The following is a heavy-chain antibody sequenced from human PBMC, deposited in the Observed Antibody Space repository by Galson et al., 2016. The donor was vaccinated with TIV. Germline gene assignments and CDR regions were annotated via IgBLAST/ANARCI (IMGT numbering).Heavy chain of an antibody. CDR1: GFSFNTPAMR. V-gene: IGHV2-70*04. J-gene: IGHJ3*02. Sequence: PALVTPPQTLTLTCTFSGFSFNTPAMRVSWIRQPPGRALEWLARIHWDDDYFYNTSLKSRLSISKDSSKNQVVLTMTNMDPVDTATYYCARIGVYDALDIWGQGTMVTVSS. CDR2: IHWDDDY. CDR3: ARIGVYDALDI. D-gene: IGHD5/OR15-5a*01.